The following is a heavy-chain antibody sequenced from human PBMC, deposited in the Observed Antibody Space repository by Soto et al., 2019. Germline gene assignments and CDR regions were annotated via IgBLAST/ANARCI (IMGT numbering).Heavy chain of an antibody. CDR3: ARGGVDTFTFDY. CDR2: IVPLSGAT. CDR1: GGSLNNYL. Sequence: QVPLVQSGAEMKKPGSSVKVSCKASGGSLNNYLITWVRQATGQGLEWLGEIVPLSGATNSAQKFQGRVTITADDSTKTAYMELRSLRPEDTAMYFCARGGVDTFTFDYWGQGTLVTVSS. J-gene: IGHJ4*02. D-gene: IGHD5-18*01. V-gene: IGHV1-69*01.